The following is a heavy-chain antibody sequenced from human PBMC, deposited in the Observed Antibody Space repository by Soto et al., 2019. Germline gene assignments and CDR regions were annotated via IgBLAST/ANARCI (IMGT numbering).Heavy chain of an antibody. V-gene: IGHV1-2*02. J-gene: IGHJ3*02. CDR2: IDPATGAA. CDR1: GYPVTAYY. D-gene: IGHD3-3*01. Sequence: QLHLVQSGAVVKKPGASVTVSCSASGYPVTAYYMHWVRQAPGRGLEWMGGIDPATGAAKYTQTFQGRVTMTRDTSTSTVFMEPGGLSSEDTAVFYCARGGGVGVAGSAAFDMWGQGTLVNVSS. CDR3: ARGGGVGVAGSAAFDM.